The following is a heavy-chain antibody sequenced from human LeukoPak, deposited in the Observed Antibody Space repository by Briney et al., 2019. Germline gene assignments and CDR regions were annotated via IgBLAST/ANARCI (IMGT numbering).Heavy chain of an antibody. V-gene: IGHV3-48*03. D-gene: IGHD6-19*01. J-gene: IGHJ5*02. Sequence: PGGSLRLSCAASGFTFSSYEMNWVRQAPGKGLEWVSYISSSGSTIYYADSVKGRFTISRDNSKNTLYLQMSSLRAEDTAIYYCAKDLPGYSSGWSSTWGQGTLVTVSS. CDR1: GFTFSSYE. CDR2: ISSSGSTI. CDR3: AKDLPGYSSGWSST.